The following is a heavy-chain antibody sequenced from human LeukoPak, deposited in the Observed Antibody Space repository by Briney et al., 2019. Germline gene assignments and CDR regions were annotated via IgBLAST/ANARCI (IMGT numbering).Heavy chain of an antibody. CDR3: AKDLALLVPAAILDY. CDR2: IRYDGSNK. D-gene: IGHD2-2*02. V-gene: IGHV3-30*02. Sequence: GGSLRLSCAASGFTFSSYGMHWVRQAPGKGLEWVAFIRYDGSNKYYADSVKGRFTISRDNSKNTVYLQMNSLRAEDTAVYYCAKDLALLVPAAILDYWGQGTLVTVSS. J-gene: IGHJ4*02. CDR1: GFTFSSYG.